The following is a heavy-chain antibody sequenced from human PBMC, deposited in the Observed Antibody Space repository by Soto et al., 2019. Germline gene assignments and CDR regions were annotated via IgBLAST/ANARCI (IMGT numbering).Heavy chain of an antibody. V-gene: IGHV1-69*01. Sequence: QVQLVQSGAEVKKPGSSVKVSCKASGGTFSSYAISWVRQAPGQGLEWMGGIIPIFGTANYAQKFQGRVTSTAEESTSPAYMGLSSLRSEDTAVYYCARGTYYYDSSGYEYYGMDVCGQGTTVTVSS. CDR1: GGTFSSYA. CDR2: IIPIFGTA. D-gene: IGHD3-22*01. J-gene: IGHJ6*02. CDR3: ARGTYYYDSSGYEYYGMDV.